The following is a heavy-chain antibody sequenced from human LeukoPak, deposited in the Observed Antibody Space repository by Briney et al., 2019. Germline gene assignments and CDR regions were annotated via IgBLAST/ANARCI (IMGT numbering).Heavy chain of an antibody. Sequence: GGSLRLSCAASGFTFSSYSMNWVRQAPGKGLEWVSSISSSSTFVYYADSMKGRFTISRDNAKNSLYLQMNSLRAEDTAVYYCAREQPIDYWGQETLVTVSS. D-gene: IGHD1-1*01. J-gene: IGHJ4*02. CDR3: AREQPIDY. CDR2: ISSSSTFV. V-gene: IGHV3-21*01. CDR1: GFTFSSYS.